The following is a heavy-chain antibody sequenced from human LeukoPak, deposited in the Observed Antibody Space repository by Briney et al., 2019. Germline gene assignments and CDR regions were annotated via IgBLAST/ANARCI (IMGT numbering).Heavy chain of an antibody. D-gene: IGHD3-10*01. CDR3: AVNYYGSGSYYRDDY. CDR2: MNPNGGNT. Sequence: GASVKVSCKASGYTFTSYDINWVRQATGQGLEWMGWMNPNGGNTGYAQKFQGRVTITRNTSISTAYMELSSLRSEDTAVYYCAVNYYGSGSYYRDDYWGQGTLVTVSS. CDR1: GYTFTSYD. J-gene: IGHJ4*02. V-gene: IGHV1-8*03.